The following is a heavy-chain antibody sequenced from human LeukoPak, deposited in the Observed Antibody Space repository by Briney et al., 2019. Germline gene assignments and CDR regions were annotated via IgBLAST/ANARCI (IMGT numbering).Heavy chain of an antibody. CDR2: VSSSGGST. CDR1: GFTFSSYA. Sequence: GGSLRLSCAASGFTFSSYAMSWVRQAPGKGLEWVSAVSSSGGSTNYADYVKGQFTISRDNSKNTLYLQMNSLRAEDTAVYYCAKDKASRLVLDAFDIWGQGTMVTVSS. J-gene: IGHJ3*02. D-gene: IGHD6-19*01. V-gene: IGHV3-23*01. CDR3: AKDKASRLVLDAFDI.